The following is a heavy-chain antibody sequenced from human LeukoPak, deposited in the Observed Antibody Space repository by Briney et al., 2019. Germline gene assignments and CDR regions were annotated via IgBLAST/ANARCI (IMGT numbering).Heavy chain of an antibody. V-gene: IGHV3-7*01. CDR1: GFTVSSNS. CDR2: IKQDGSEK. Sequence: PGGSLRLSCTVSGFTVSSNSMSWVRQAPGKGLEWVANIKQDGSEKYYVDAVKGRFTISRDNAKNSLYLQMNSLRAEDTAVYYCARAPYETYYYDSSGYLGYYFDYWGQGTLVTVSS. D-gene: IGHD3-22*01. CDR3: ARAPYETYYYDSSGYLGYYFDY. J-gene: IGHJ4*02.